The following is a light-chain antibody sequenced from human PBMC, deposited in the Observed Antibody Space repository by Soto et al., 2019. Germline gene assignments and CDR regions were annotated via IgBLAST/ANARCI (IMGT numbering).Light chain of an antibody. CDR2: GSS. CDR1: QSVSGSY. J-gene: IGKJ2*01. V-gene: IGKV3-20*01. Sequence: EIVLTQSPGTLSLSPGERATLSCRASQSVSGSYLAWYQQKPGQSPRLLIYGSSDRATGIPDRFSGSGSGTDFTLTISRVEPEDLAVYYCQQDGSSPPYTFGQGTKLEIK. CDR3: QQDGSSPPYT.